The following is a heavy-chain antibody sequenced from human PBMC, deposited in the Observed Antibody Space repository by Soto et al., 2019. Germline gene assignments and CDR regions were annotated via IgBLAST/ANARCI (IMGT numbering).Heavy chain of an antibody. CDR2: ISSSSSTI. V-gene: IGHV3-48*02. Sequence: PGGSLRLSCVASGFSLSSYAMNWVRQAPGKGLEWVSYISSSSSTIYYADSVKGRFTISRDNAKNSLYLQMNSLRDEDTAVYYCAVWFGELSLTFDYWGQGTLVTVSS. J-gene: IGHJ4*02. CDR1: GFSLSSYA. CDR3: AVWFGELSLTFDY. D-gene: IGHD3-10*01.